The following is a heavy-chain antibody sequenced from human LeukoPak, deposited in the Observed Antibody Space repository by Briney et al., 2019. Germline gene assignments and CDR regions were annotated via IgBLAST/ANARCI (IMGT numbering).Heavy chain of an antibody. CDR3: ARVTGYIVEDYFDY. CDR2: IYYSGST. Sequence: SETLSLTCTVSGGSISSGSYYWSWIRQPPGKGLEWIGYIYYSGSTNYNPSLKSRVTISVDTSKNQFSLRLSSVTAADTAVYYCARVTGYIVEDYFDYWGQGTLVTVSS. D-gene: IGHD3-22*01. J-gene: IGHJ4*02. V-gene: IGHV4-61*01. CDR1: GGSISSGSYY.